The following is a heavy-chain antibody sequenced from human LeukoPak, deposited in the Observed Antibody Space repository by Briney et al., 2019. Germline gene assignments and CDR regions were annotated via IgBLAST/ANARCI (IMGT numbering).Heavy chain of an antibody. V-gene: IGHV1-18*01. D-gene: IGHD3-9*01. CDR2: ISAYNGNT. J-gene: IGHJ5*02. CDR3: ARLPYYDILTGYYDWFDP. Sequence: ASVKVSWKAAGYTFTSYGISWVRQAAGQGREWMGWISAYNGNTNYAQKLQGRVTMTTDTSTSTTNMELRSLRSDDTAVYYCARLPYYDILTGYYDWFDPWGQGTLVTVSS. CDR1: GYTFTSYG.